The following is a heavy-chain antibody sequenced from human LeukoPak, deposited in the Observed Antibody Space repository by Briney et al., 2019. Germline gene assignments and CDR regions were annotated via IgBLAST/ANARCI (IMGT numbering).Heavy chain of an antibody. CDR1: GGSISSGSYY. Sequence: PSETLSLTCTVSGGSISSGSYYWSWIRQPAGKGLEWIGRIYTSGSTNYNPSLKSRVTISVDTSKNQFSLKLSSVTAADTAVYYCAREAPYDFWSGYYGAWGQGTLVTVSS. CDR3: AREAPYDFWSGYYGA. D-gene: IGHD3-3*01. CDR2: IYTSGST. J-gene: IGHJ5*02. V-gene: IGHV4-61*02.